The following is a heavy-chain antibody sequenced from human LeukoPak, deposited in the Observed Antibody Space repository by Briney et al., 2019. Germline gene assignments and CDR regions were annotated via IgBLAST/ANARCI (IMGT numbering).Heavy chain of an antibody. V-gene: IGHV1-69*13. CDR2: IIPIFGTA. CDR3: AREGGPYYDSSGYTNWFDP. Sequence: ASVKVSCKGSGYTFTKYAISWVRQAPGQGLEWMGGIIPIFGTANYAQKFQGRVTITADESTSTAYMELSSLRSEDTAVYYCAREGGPYYDSSGYTNWFDPWGQGTLVTVSS. J-gene: IGHJ5*02. CDR1: GYTFTKYA. D-gene: IGHD3-22*01.